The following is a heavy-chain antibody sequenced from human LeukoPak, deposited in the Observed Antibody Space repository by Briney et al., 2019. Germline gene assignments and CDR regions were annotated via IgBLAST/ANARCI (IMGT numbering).Heavy chain of an antibody. CDR1: GYSFTSYW. CDR2: IYPGDSDT. CDR3: ARSSIGYYYYYYMDV. Sequence: GESLKISCKGSGYSFTSYWIGWVRQMPGKGLEWMGIIYPGDSDTRYSPSFQGQVTIPADKSISTAYLQWSSLKASDTAMYYCARSSIGYYYYYYMDVWGKGTTVTVPS. D-gene: IGHD6-6*01. V-gene: IGHV5-51*01. J-gene: IGHJ6*03.